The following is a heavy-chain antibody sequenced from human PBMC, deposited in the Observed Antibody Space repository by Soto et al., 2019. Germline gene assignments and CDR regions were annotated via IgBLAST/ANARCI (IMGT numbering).Heavy chain of an antibody. CDR2: IYYSGST. Sequence: QVQLQESGPRLVKPSETLSLTCTVYGDSISRYYWSWIRQPPGKGLVWLGYIYYSGSTNYNPSLMCRVTISVDPPKTQFSLTLTSVTAADTALYYCARGLATIGPCGQGTLVTVSS. CDR1: GDSISRYY. V-gene: IGHV4-59*01. J-gene: IGHJ5*02. CDR3: ARGLATIGP. D-gene: IGHD5-12*01.